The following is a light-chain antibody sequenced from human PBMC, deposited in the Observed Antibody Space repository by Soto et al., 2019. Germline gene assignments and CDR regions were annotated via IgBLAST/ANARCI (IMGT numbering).Light chain of an antibody. CDR2: GAS. J-gene: IGKJ3*01. CDR1: QSVSSN. V-gene: IGKV3-20*01. Sequence: IVLTQSPGTLSLSPGERATLSCRASQSVSSNLAWYQQKPGQAPRLLFYGASSRATGIPDRFSGSGSVTDFTLTIRRLVPEDSAVYYCQQYGSSPFTFGPGTKVDIK. CDR3: QQYGSSPFT.